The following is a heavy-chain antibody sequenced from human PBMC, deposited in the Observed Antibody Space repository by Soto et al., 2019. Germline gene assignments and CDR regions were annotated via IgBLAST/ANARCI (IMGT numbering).Heavy chain of an antibody. V-gene: IGHV2-70*01. J-gene: IGHJ4*02. CDR3: ARISDSSGWSYFDY. D-gene: IGHD6-19*01. Sequence: GSGPTLVNPTQTLTLTCTFSGFSLSTSGMCVSWIRQPPGKALEWLALIDWDDDKYYSTSLKTRLTISKDTSKNQVVLTMTNMDPVDTATYYCARISDSSGWSYFDYWGQGTLVTVSS. CDR1: GFSLSTSGMC. CDR2: IDWDDDK.